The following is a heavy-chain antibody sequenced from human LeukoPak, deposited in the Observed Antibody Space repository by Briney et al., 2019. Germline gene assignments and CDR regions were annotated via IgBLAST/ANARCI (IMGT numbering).Heavy chain of an antibody. J-gene: IGHJ4*02. V-gene: IGHV3-23*01. CDR1: XTFXXXA. Sequence: XTFXXXAMSWVRQXPRKGLEWVSAISGSGGSTYYADSVKGRFTISRDNPKNTLYLQMNSLRAEDTAVYYCAKGNRVGATQRPSSFDYWGQGTLVTVSS. CDR3: AKGNRVGATQRPSSFDY. CDR2: ISGSGGST. D-gene: IGHD1-26*01.